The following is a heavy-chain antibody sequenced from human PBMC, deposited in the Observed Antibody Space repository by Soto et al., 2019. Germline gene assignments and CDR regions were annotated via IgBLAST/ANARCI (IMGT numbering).Heavy chain of an antibody. V-gene: IGHV4-4*02. CDR3: ARNREDGYDFDS. Sequence: QVQLQESCPGLMETSGTLSLTCTVSNDYISSRNWWSWVRQPTGKGLEWIGEDAQNGYYHPTSSLKRRVTIAIHKYGNQCYLRLTSVTAADTDVYYCARNREDGYDFDSWGRGTLVVVS. J-gene: IGHJ4*02. CDR1: NDYISSRNW. CDR2: DAQNGYY. D-gene: IGHD5-12*01.